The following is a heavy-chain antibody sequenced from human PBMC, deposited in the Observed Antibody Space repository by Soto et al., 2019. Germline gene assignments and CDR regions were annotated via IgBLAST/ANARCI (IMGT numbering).Heavy chain of an antibody. CDR1: GGSISTNW. V-gene: IGHV4-4*02. D-gene: IGHD2-8*01. Sequence: QVQLQESGPGLMKPSGTLSLTCAVSGGSISTNWWSWVRRPPGKGLEWIGEIYHSGATNYNPSLINGATMSVDKSQNHRPPTLNSVPAADTGVYYWARHIAVYGTRGFDLWGYGTLVTVSS. CDR3: ARHIAVYGTRGFDL. CDR2: IYHSGAT. J-gene: IGHJ4*01.